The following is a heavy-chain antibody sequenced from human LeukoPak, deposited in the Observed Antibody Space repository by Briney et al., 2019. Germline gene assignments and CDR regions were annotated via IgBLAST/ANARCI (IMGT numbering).Heavy chain of an antibody. J-gene: IGHJ3*02. D-gene: IGHD5-24*01. V-gene: IGHV4-59*01. Sequence: PSETLSLTCTVSGGSISSYYWSWIRQPPGKGLEWIGYIYYSGSTNYNPSLRSRVTISVDTSKKQFSLKLSSVTAADTAVYYCARRDLRSDAFDIWGQGTMVTVSS. CDR2: IYYSGST. CDR1: GGSISSYY. CDR3: ARRDLRSDAFDI.